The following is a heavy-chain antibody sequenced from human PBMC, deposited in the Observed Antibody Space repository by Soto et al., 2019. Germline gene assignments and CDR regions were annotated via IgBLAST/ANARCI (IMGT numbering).Heavy chain of an antibody. J-gene: IGHJ4*01. CDR1: GFTFSSYA. CDR3: VNYVFWCGYHREVVYY. CDR2: ISGSGGST. V-gene: IGHV3-23*01. D-gene: IGHD3-3*01. Sequence: GGSLRLSCAASGFTFSSYAMSWVRQAPGKGLEWVSAISGSGGSTYYADSVKGRFTISRDNSKNTLYLQMNSLRAEDTAVYYCVNYVFWCGYHREVVYYRGRGSLVSVSS.